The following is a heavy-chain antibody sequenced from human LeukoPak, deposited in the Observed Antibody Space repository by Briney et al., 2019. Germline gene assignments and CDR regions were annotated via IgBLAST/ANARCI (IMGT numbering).Heavy chain of an antibody. CDR3: AELGITMIGGV. Sequence: GGSLRLSCAASGFTFNRYWMGWVRQAPGKGLEWVANIKQDGSEKYYADSVKGRFTISRDNAKNSLYLQMNSLRAEDTAVYYCAELGITMIGGVWGKGTTVTISS. J-gene: IGHJ6*04. D-gene: IGHD3-10*02. CDR2: IKQDGSEK. CDR1: GFTFNRYW. V-gene: IGHV3-7*01.